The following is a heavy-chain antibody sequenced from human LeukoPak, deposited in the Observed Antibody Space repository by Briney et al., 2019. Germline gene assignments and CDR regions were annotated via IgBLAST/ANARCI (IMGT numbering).Heavy chain of an antibody. J-gene: IGHJ6*03. CDR2: INSDGSST. CDR1: GFTFSSYW. Sequence: GGSLRLSCAASGFTFSSYWMHWVRQAPGKGLVWVSRINSDGSSTSYADSVKGRFTISRDNAKNTLYLQMNSLRAEDTAVYYCARGGYSGYDYYYYNYYMDVWGKGTTVTVSS. D-gene: IGHD5-12*01. CDR3: ARGGYSGYDYYYYNYYMDV. V-gene: IGHV3-74*01.